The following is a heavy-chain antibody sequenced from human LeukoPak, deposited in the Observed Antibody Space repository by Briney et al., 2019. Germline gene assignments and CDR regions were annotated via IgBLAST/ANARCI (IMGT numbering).Heavy chain of an antibody. J-gene: IGHJ4*02. D-gene: IGHD3-22*01. V-gene: IGHV3-21*01. CDR1: GFTFSSYS. Sequence: PGGSLRLSCAASGFTFSSYSMNLVRQAPGKGLEWVSSISSSSSYIYYADSVKGRFTISRDNAKNSLYLQMNSLRAEDTAVYYCARADYSSGYVEYWGQGTLVTVSS. CDR3: ARADYSSGYVEY. CDR2: ISSSSSYI.